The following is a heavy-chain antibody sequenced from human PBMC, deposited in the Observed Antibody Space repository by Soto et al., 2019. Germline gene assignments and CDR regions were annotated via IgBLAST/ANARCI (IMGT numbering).Heavy chain of an antibody. Sequence: SETLSLTCAVYGGSFSGYYWSWIRQPPGKGLEWIGEINHSGSTNYNPSLKSRVTISVDTSKNQFSLKLSSVTAADTAVYYCARENNGGFGELIYWGQGTLVTVSS. D-gene: IGHD3-10*01. J-gene: IGHJ4*02. CDR1: GGSFSGYY. CDR3: ARENNGGFGELIY. V-gene: IGHV4-34*01. CDR2: INHSGST.